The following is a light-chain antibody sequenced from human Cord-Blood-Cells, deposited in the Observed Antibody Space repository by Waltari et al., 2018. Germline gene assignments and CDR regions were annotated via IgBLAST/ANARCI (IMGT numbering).Light chain of an antibody. CDR3: CSYAGSYV. CDR2: DVS. CDR1: SSDVGGYNY. J-gene: IGLJ1*01. Sequence: QSALTQPRSVSGSPGQSVTISCTGTSSDVGGYNYVSWYQQHPGKAPKLMIYDVSKRPSGVPDRFSGSKSGNTASLTISGLQADDDADYYCCSYAGSYVFGTGTKVTVL. V-gene: IGLV2-11*01.